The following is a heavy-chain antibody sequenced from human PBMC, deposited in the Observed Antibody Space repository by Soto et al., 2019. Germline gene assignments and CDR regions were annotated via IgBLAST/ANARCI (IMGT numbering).Heavy chain of an antibody. CDR1: GFTFSSYA. CDR3: AKEVSVFYYDSSGETYFDY. D-gene: IGHD3-22*01. CDR2: ISGSGGST. Sequence: GGSLRLSCAASGFTFSSYAMSWVRQAPGKGLEWVSAISGSGGSTYYADSVKGRFTISRDNSKNTLYLQMNSLRAEDTAVYYCAKEVSVFYYDSSGETYFDYWGQGTLVTVSS. V-gene: IGHV3-23*01. J-gene: IGHJ4*02.